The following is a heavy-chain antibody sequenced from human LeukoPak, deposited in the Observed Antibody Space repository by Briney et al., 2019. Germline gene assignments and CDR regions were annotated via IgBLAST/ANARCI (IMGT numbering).Heavy chain of an antibody. CDR1: GFTFSTYA. D-gene: IGHD2-15*01. J-gene: IGHJ4*02. CDR2: ISGSGGNT. V-gene: IGHV3-23*01. CDR3: AKEGKCGGASCYYFDY. Sequence: GGSLRLSCAASGFTFSTYAMSGVRQAPGKGLEGVSTISGSGGNTYYADSLKGRFTLSRDNSKNTLYLHMNTLRAEDTAVYYCAKEGKCGGASCYYFDYWGQGTLVTVSS.